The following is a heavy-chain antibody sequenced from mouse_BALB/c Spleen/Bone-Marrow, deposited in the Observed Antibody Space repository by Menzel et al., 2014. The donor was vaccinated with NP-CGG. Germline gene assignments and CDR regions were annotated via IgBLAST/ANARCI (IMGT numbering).Heavy chain of an antibody. J-gene: IGHJ4*01. D-gene: IGHD2-4*01. CDR2: IYPGDFNT. CDR3: ARKSQRAYDSMNY. V-gene: IGHV1S56*01. CDR1: GYTFTSYY. Sequence: QVQLQQPGPELVKPGASVRISCKASGYTFTSYYIHWVRQRPGQGLEWIGWIYPGDFNTKFNEKFKGKATLTADKSSSTASMQLSSLTSEDSAVYFCARKSQRAYDSMNYWGQGTPVTVSS.